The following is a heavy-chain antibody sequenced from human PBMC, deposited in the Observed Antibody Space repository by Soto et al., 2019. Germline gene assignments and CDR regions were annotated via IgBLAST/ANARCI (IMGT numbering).Heavy chain of an antibody. CDR1: GYTFSSHA. V-gene: IGHV1-3*01. CDR2: INADNGYT. Sequence: GASVKVSCKTSGYTFSSHAIHWVRQAPGQRLEWMGWINADNGYTKSSQKFQGRVTITRDTSASTAYMELSSLRSEDTAVYYCARGLNGYLYYFDYWGQGTLVTVSS. CDR3: ARGLNGYLYYFDY. D-gene: IGHD5-18*01. J-gene: IGHJ4*02.